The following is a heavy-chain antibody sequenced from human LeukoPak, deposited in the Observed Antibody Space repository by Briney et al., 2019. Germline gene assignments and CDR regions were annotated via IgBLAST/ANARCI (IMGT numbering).Heavy chain of an antibody. D-gene: IGHD2-15*01. CDR2: ISGGGDST. CDR3: TKNVPGRAIDY. J-gene: IGHJ4*02. CDR1: GFTFSSHA. V-gene: IGHV3-23*01. Sequence: GGSLRLSCAAAGFTFSSHALSWVRQAPGKGLEWVSTISGGGDSTYYADSVKGRFTFSRDNSKNTLSLQMSSLRAEDTATYYCTKNVPGRAIDYWGQGTLVTVSS.